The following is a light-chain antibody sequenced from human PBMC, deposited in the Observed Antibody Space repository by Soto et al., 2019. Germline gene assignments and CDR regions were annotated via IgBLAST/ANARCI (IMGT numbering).Light chain of an antibody. J-gene: IGLJ2*01. CDR3: SSYTIRSTVV. CDR2: EVT. Sequence: QSALTQPASVSGSPGQSITISCTGTSNDVGGHKYVSWYQQHPGKAPKLIIYEVTNRPSGVSDRFSGSKSGNTASLTISGLQADDEADYYCSSYTIRSTVVFGGGTQLTVL. V-gene: IGLV2-14*01. CDR1: SNDVGGHKY.